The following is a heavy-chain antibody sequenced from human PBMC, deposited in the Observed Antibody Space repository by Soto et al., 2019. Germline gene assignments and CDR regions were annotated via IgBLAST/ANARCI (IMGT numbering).Heavy chain of an antibody. J-gene: IGHJ4*02. CDR2: IYYSGST. Sequence: QVQLQESGPGLVKPSQTLSLTCTVSGGSISSGGYYWSWIRQHPGKGLEWIGYIYYSGSTYYNPSLKSRVTISVDTSKNQSSLKLSSVTAADTAVYYCARSRWGSGYTPPPFDYWGQGTLVTVSS. V-gene: IGHV4-31*03. CDR1: GGSISSGGYY. D-gene: IGHD5-12*01. CDR3: ARSRWGSGYTPPPFDY.